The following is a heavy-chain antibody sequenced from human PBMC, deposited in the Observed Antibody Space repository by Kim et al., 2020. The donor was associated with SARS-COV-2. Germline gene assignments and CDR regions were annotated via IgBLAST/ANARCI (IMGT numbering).Heavy chain of an antibody. CDR3: ARDPFGSGDRGGFFDY. CDR2: ISYDGSNK. D-gene: IGHD4-17*01. J-gene: IGHJ4*02. Sequence: GGSLRLSCAASGFTFSSYAMHWVRQAPGKGLEWVAVISYDGSNKYYADSVKGRFTISRDNSKNTLYLQMNSLGAEDTAVYYCARDPFGSGDRGGFFDYWGQGTLVTVSS. V-gene: IGHV3-30*04. CDR1: GFTFSSYA.